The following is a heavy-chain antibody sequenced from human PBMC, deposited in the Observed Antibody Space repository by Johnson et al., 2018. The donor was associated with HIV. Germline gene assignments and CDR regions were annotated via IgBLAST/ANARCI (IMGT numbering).Heavy chain of an antibody. CDR3: AKEGHYYDDYHAFDI. V-gene: IGHV3-72*01. CDR2: ARNKANSYTT. D-gene: IGHD3-16*01. Sequence: VQLVESGGGLVQPGGYLRLSCAASGFTFSHHYMDWVRQAPGKGLEWVGRARNKANSYTTEYAASVKGRVTISRDDSKNSLYLQMNSLRAEDTAVYYCAKEGHYYDDYHAFDIWGQGTMVTVSS. J-gene: IGHJ3*02. CDR1: GFTFSHHY.